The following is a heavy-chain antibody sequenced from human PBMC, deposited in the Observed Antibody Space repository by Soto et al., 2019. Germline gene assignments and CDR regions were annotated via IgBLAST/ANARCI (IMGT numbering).Heavy chain of an antibody. D-gene: IGHD3-9*01. CDR2: ISGSGSST. J-gene: IGHJ6*02. V-gene: IGHV3-23*01. CDR1: GFTFSSYA. Sequence: PGVSLRLSCATSGFTFSSYAMNWVRQAPGKGLEWVSGISGSGSSTYYADSVKGRFTISRDNSKNTLSLQMNSLRAEDTAVYYCAKVPLPYDSPYYYYSNMDVWGQGTTVTVSS. CDR3: AKVPLPYDSPYYYYSNMDV.